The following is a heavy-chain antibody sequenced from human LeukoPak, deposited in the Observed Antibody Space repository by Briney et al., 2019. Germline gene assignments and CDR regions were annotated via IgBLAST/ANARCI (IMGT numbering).Heavy chain of an antibody. D-gene: IGHD2/OR15-2a*01. CDR2: IYSSGTT. Sequence: SETLSLTCTASGGSISSGGYYWSWIRQHPGKGLEWIGYIYSSGTTYYNPSLKSRVTMSVDTSKNQFSLKLSLVTAADTAMYYCARTKIVTWFDPWGQGTLVTVSS. V-gene: IGHV4-31*03. J-gene: IGHJ5*02. CDR1: GGSISSGGYY. CDR3: ARTKIVTWFDP.